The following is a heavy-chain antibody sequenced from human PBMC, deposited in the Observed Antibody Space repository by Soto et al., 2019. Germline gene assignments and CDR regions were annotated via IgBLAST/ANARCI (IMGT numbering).Heavy chain of an antibody. CDR3: VRASVTTGFYYMDV. Sequence: SQTLSLTCAISGVSVSSNSATWNWIRQSPSRGLEWLGRTYYRSKWYDDYAVSVKSRITINPDTSKNQLSLQLNSVTPEDTAVYYCVRASVTTGFYYMDVWGKGTTVTVSS. CDR1: GVSVSSNSAT. D-gene: IGHD4-17*01. CDR2: TYYRSKWYD. J-gene: IGHJ6*03. V-gene: IGHV6-1*01.